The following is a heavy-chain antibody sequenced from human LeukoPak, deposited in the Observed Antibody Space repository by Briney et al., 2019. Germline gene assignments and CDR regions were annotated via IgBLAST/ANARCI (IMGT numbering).Heavy chain of an antibody. V-gene: IGHV3-23*01. D-gene: IGHD1-14*01. J-gene: IGHJ5*02. CDR3: AKAPVWSLNWFDP. CDR2: ISGSGGST. CDR1: GFTFSSYG. Sequence: GGSLRLSCAASGFTFSSYGMSWVRQAPGKGLEWVSAISGSGGSTYYADSVKGRFTISRDNSKNTLYLQVNSLRAEDTAFYYCAKAPVWSLNWFDPWGQGTLVTVSS.